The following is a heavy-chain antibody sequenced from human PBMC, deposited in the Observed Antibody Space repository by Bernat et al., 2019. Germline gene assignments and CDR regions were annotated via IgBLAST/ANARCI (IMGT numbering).Heavy chain of an antibody. D-gene: IGHD2-15*01. Sequence: EVQLVESGGGLVQPGGSLRLSCAASGFTFTYYAMSWVRQAPGKGLEWVSGISGSGGSTYYADSLKGRFTISRDNSKNTLYLQMNSLRAEDTAVYYCVKGGYCSGGSCYPGYYFDYWGQGTLVTVSS. J-gene: IGHJ4*02. V-gene: IGHV3-23*04. CDR1: GFTFTYYA. CDR2: ISGSGGST. CDR3: VKGGYCSGGSCYPGYYFDY.